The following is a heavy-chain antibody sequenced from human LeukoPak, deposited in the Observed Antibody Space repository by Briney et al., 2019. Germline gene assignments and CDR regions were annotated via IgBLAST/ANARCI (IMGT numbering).Heavy chain of an antibody. V-gene: IGHV3-30*04. CDR3: ARPRGIAAAGTEGDFDY. D-gene: IGHD6-13*01. CDR1: GFTFSSYA. Sequence: GRSLRLSCAASGFTFSSYAMHWVRQAPGKGLEWVAVISYDGSNKYYADSVKGRFTISRDNSKNTLYLQMNSLRAEDTAVYYCARPRGIAAAGTEGDFDYWGQGTLVTVSS. CDR2: ISYDGSNK. J-gene: IGHJ4*02.